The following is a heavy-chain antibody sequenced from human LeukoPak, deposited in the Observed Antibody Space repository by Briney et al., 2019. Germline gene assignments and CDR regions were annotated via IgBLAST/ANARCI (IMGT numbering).Heavy chain of an antibody. V-gene: IGHV3-7*04. CDR3: ARDPQTNSWPEYFLH. CDR2: RKQDGSEK. J-gene: IGHJ1*01. Sequence: GGSLRLSCATSGFTFSNYWMNWVRQAPGKGLEWVANRKQDGSEKYYVDSVKGRFTISRDNAKNSLFLQMNGLRADDTAVYYCARDPQTNSWPEYFLHWGQGTLVTVSS. D-gene: IGHD6-13*01. CDR1: GFTFSNYW.